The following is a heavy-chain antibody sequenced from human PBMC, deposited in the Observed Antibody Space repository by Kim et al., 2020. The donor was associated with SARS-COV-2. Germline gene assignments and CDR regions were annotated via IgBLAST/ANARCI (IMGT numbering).Heavy chain of an antibody. CDR3: ARRGSNYGSGWFDS. Sequence: ASVKVSCKASGYTFRNYIVTWARQAPGQGLEWMGRISGYNGNTFYAQNFQGRVIMTTDTSTTTAYLELKSLTSDDTAVYYCARRGSNYGSGWFDSWGQGT. V-gene: IGHV1-18*01. D-gene: IGHD3-10*01. CDR1: GYTFRNYI. J-gene: IGHJ5*01. CDR2: ISGYNGNT.